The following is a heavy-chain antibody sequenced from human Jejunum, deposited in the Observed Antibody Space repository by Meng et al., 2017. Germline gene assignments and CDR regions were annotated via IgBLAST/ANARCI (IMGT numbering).Heavy chain of an antibody. Sequence: LQESGPGLGSPPHNLSRTGTFSAGSLRTGSYYWCWIRQHQGKGLEWIGYIYYTGSTFYNPSLKSRVSISLETSKNQFSLKVTSVTAADTAFYYCARLGITETIGGFDPWGQGILVTASS. CDR1: AGSLRTGSYY. D-gene: IGHD1-7*01. V-gene: IGHV4-31*03. CDR3: ARLGITETIGGFDP. CDR2: IYYTGST. J-gene: IGHJ5*02.